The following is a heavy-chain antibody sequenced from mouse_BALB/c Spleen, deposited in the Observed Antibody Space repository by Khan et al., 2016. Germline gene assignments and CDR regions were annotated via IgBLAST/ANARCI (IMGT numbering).Heavy chain of an antibody. CDR3: AQERAAVVPFAY. V-gene: IGHV5-17*02. CDR2: ISSGSSTI. CDR1: GFTFSSFG. Sequence: EVELVESGGGLVQPGGSRKLSCAASGFTFSSFGMHWVRQAPEKGLEWVAYISSGSSTIFSADTVMVRFTISRANPKNTLFLQMTSLRSEDTAIYYCAQERAAVVPFAYWGQGTLVTVSA. J-gene: IGHJ3*01. D-gene: IGHD1-1*01.